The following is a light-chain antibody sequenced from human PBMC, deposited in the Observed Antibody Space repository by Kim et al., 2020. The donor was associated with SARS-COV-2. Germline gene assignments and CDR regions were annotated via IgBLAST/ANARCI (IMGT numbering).Light chain of an antibody. Sequence: ASGGERVTITCRAGQGNSIWLAWYLQKPGKAPKLLIYAASSLQSGVPSRFSGSGSGTDFTLTISSLQPEDFATYYCQQANSFPYTFGQGTKLEI. CDR2: AAS. J-gene: IGKJ2*01. CDR3: QQANSFPYT. CDR1: QGNSIW. V-gene: IGKV1D-12*01.